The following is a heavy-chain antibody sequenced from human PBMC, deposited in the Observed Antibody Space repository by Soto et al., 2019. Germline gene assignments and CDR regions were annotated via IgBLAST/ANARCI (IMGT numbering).Heavy chain of an antibody. V-gene: IGHV3-21*01. CDR3: GTDCTNGVCYGAYYYYMDV. D-gene: IGHD2-8*01. CDR1: GFTFSSYS. J-gene: IGHJ6*03. Sequence: GGSLRLSCAASGFTFSSYSMNWVRQAPGKGLEWVSSISSSSSYIYYADSVKGRFTISRDNAKNSLYLQMNSLRAEDTAVYYCGTDCTNGVCYGAYYYYMDVWGKGTTVTVSS. CDR2: ISSSSSYI.